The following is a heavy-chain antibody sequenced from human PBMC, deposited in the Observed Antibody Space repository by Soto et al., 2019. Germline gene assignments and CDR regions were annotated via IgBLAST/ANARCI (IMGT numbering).Heavy chain of an antibody. V-gene: IGHV5-10-1*01. D-gene: IGHD2-2*01. CDR2: IDPSDSYT. J-gene: IGHJ6*02. CDR1: GYSFTSYW. CDR3: ARVVVVPAARYYYYYYGMDV. Sequence: GESLKISCKGSGYSFTSYWISWVRQMPGKGLEWMGRIDPSDSYTNYSPSFQGHVTISADKSIGTAYLQWSSLKASDTAMYYCARVVVVPAARYYYYYYGMDVWGQGTTVTVSS.